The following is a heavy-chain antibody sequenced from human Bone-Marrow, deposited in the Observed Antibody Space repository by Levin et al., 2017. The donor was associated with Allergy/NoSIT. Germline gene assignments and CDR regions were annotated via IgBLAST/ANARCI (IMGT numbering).Heavy chain of an antibody. J-gene: IGHJ4*02. CDR3: AKGKGFSSIGDCLRNPFDS. V-gene: IGHV3-23*01. CDR1: GFKFNDYP. Sequence: GGSLRLSCAGSGFKFNDYPMTWFRQAPGKGLEWVSALSGDGGHTNYAESVKGRFSISRDNSRNTLHLQMNRLRAEDTAVYYCAKGKGFSSIGDCLRNPFDSWGLGTLVAVSS. D-gene: IGHD2-21*02. CDR2: LSGDGGHT.